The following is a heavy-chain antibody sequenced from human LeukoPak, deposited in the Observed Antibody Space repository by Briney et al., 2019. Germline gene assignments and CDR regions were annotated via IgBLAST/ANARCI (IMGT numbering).Heavy chain of an antibody. V-gene: IGHV4-34*01. CDR1: GPSFSAYS. J-gene: IGHJ4*02. Sequence: SETLSLTCAVYGPSFSAYSWSWIRQTPGEGLEWIGEINHSGGTNYNPSLKSRVTISVDTSKNQFSLKIKSVAAADTAVYYCARDVTNDYNRYFDYWGQGTLVTVSS. D-gene: IGHD5-24*01. CDR2: INHSGGT. CDR3: ARDVTNDYNRYFDY.